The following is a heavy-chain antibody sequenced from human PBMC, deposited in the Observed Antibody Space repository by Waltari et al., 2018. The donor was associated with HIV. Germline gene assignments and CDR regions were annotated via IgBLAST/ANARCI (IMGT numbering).Heavy chain of an antibody. D-gene: IGHD2-15*01. CDR3: AKGIWFGRVVVAATRGVAFDI. J-gene: IGHJ3*02. V-gene: IGHV3-23*01. Sequence: EVQLLESGGGLVQPGGSLRLSCAASGFTFSSYAMSWVRQAPGKGLEWVSAISGSGGSTYYADSVKGRFTISRDNSKNTLYLQMNSLRAEDTAVYYCAKGIWFGRVVVAATRGVAFDIWGQGTMVTVSS. CDR2: ISGSGGST. CDR1: GFTFSSYA.